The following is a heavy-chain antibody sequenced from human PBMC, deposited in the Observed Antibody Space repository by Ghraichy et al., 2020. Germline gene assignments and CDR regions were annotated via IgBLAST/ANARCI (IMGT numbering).Heavy chain of an antibody. CDR1: GFTFSSYA. D-gene: IGHD5-24*01. J-gene: IGHJ4*02. CDR3: AKVEMATIRGYFDY. Sequence: GESLNISCAASGFTFSSYAMSWVRQAPGKGLEWVSAISGSGGSTYYADSVKGRFTISRDNSKNTLYLQMNSLRAEDTAVYYCAKVEMATIRGYFDYWGQGTLVTVS. V-gene: IGHV3-23*01. CDR2: ISGSGGST.